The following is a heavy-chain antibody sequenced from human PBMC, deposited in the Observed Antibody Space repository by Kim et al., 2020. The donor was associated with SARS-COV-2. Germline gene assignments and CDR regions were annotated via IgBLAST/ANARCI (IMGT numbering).Heavy chain of an antibody. V-gene: IGHV3-73*01. J-gene: IGHJ4*02. CDR2: IRSKANSYAT. Sequence: GGSLRLSCAASGFTFSGSAMHWVRQASGKGLEWVGRIRSKANSYATAYAASVKGRFTISRDDSKNTAYLQMNRLKTEDTAVYYCTRHETMRGDYWGQGTLVTVSS. CDR1: GFTFSGSA. CDR3: TRHETMRGDY.